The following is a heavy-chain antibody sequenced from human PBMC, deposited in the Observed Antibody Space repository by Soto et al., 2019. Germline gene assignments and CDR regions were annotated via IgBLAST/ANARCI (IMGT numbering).Heavy chain of an antibody. CDR3: ASLYRVVTSIHAFDL. D-gene: IGHD2-21*02. Sequence: QVQLVQSGAEVKKPGASVKVSCKASGYTISTYDIHWVRQASGQGLEWMGRMNPNSGNTGYAQKFQGRVTMTRNSSISTAYMELSGLRSEDTAVYYCASLYRVVTSIHAFDLWGQGTMVIVSS. J-gene: IGHJ3*01. CDR2: MNPNSGNT. CDR1: GYTISTYD. V-gene: IGHV1-8*01.